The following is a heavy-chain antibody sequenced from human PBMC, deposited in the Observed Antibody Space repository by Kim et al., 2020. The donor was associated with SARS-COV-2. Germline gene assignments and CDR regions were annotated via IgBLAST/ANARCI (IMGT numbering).Heavy chain of an antibody. Sequence: NPSLKGRVTLTIDTSNSQFFLKVTSVTAADTAVYYCARNDILTGYPPDYWGQGTLVTVSS. J-gene: IGHJ4*02. V-gene: IGHV4-34*01. CDR3: ARNDILTGYPPDY. D-gene: IGHD3-9*01.